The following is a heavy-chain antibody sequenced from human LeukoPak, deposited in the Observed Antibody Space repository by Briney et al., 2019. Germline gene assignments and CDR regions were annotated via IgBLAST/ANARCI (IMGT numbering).Heavy chain of an antibody. V-gene: IGHV5-51*01. D-gene: IGHD2/OR15-2a*01. CDR3: ARAKGSIYFYGMDV. Sequence: RSGESLKISCTGSGYYFTTRWLAWVRQKPGKGLEWMGTVYPGDSETKYSPAFEGQVTITGDKSINTVYLQWDSLKASDTAMYYCARAKGSIYFYGMDVWAQGTMVIVS. J-gene: IGHJ6*02. CDR1: GYYFTTRW. CDR2: VYPGDSET.